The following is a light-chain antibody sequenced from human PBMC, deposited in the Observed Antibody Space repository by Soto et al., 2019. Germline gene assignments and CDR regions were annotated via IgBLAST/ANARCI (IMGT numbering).Light chain of an antibody. Sequence: IQMTQSPSSLSASVGDRVTITCRASQSISSYLHWYQQKPGKAPKLLIYAASSLQSGGPSRFSGSGSGTDFTLTISSLQPEDFATYYCQQSYSTPITFGQGTRLEIK. CDR3: QQSYSTPIT. J-gene: IGKJ5*01. CDR1: QSISSY. CDR2: AAS. V-gene: IGKV1-39*01.